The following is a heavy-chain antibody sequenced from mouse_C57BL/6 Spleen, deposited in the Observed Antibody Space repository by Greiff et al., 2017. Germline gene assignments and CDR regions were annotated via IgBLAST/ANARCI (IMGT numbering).Heavy chain of an antibody. CDR3: ARGDGYFDY. Sequence: VQLQQSGPELVKPGASVKISCKASGYSFTAYHMNWVKQSHGKSLEWIGEINPSTGGTTYNQKFKAKATLTVDKSSSTAYMQLKSRTSEDSAVYYCARGDGYFDYWGQGTTLTVSS. CDR2: INPSTGGT. V-gene: IGHV1-42*01. J-gene: IGHJ2*01. D-gene: IGHD3-3*01. CDR1: GYSFTAYH.